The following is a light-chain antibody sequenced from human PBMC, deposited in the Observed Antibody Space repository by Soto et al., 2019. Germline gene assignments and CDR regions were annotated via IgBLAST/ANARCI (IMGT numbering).Light chain of an antibody. J-gene: IGLJ1*01. CDR1: SSNIGNNY. V-gene: IGLV1-47*01. CDR2: RND. Sequence: QSVLTQPPSASRTPGQRVTVSCSGSSSNIGNNYIFCYQHLPGTAPELLIYRNDQRPSGVSARFSGSKSGTSASLAISGLRSEDEADYYCAAWDDSLSGSYVFGPGTKLTVL. CDR3: AAWDDSLSGSYV.